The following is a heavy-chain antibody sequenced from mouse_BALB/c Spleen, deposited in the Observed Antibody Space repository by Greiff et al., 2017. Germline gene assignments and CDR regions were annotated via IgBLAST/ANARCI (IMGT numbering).Heavy chain of an antibody. Sequence: QVHVKQSGAELVRPGTSVKVSCKASGYAFTNYLIEWVKQRPGQGLEWIGVINPGSGGTNYNEKFKGKATLTADKSSSTAYMQLSSLTSDDSAVYFCAKAYYGNAMDYWGQGTSVTVSS. CDR1: GYAFTNYL. V-gene: IGHV1-54*01. CDR3: AKAYYGNAMDY. J-gene: IGHJ4*01. CDR2: INPGSGGT. D-gene: IGHD2-1*01.